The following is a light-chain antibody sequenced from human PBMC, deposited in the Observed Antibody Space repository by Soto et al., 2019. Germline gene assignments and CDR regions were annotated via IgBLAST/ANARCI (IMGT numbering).Light chain of an antibody. CDR2: DSS. CDR3: QQRSNWPRT. Sequence: VLTQSPATLSLSPGERATLSCRASQTVSSFLAWYQQKPGQAPRLLIHDSSDRATGIPARFSGSGSGTDFTLTISSLEPEDVAVYYCQQRSNWPRTLGGGTKVDIK. V-gene: IGKV3-11*01. CDR1: QTVSSF. J-gene: IGKJ4*01.